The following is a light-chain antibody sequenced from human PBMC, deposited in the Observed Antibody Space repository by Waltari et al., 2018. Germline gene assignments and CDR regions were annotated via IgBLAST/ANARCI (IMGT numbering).Light chain of an antibody. CDR2: EVN. CDR1: SSDVGGSKY. Sequence: QSALTQPPPASRSPGRSCTISSPVTSSDVGGSKYASWYQQHPGKAPKLMIFEVNTRPSGVPDRFSGSKSGNTASLTVSGLQAEDEADYYCSSFAGSNLVLFGGGTKLTVL. V-gene: IGLV2-8*02. CDR3: SSFAGSNLVL. J-gene: IGLJ2*01.